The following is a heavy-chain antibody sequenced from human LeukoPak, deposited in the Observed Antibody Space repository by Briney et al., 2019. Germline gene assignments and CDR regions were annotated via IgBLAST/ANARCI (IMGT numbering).Heavy chain of an antibody. V-gene: IGHV4-59*01. CDR3: ARAGSSSPGHAFDI. D-gene: IGHD6-13*01. Sequence: SETLSLTCTVSGGSISSYYWSWIRQPPGKGLEWIGYIYYSGSTNYNPSLKSRVTISVDTSKNQFSLKLSSVTAADTAVYYCARAGSSSPGHAFDIWGQGTMVTVSS. CDR2: IYYSGST. J-gene: IGHJ3*02. CDR1: GGSISSYY.